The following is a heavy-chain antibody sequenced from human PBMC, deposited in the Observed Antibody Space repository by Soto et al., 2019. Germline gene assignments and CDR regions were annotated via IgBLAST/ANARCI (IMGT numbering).Heavy chain of an antibody. J-gene: IGHJ4*02. V-gene: IGHV1-69*13. D-gene: IGHD6-6*01. CDR1: GGTFSSYA. Sequence: SVKVSCKASGGTFSSYAISWVRQAPGQGLEWMGGIIPIFGTANYAQKFQGRVTITADESTSTAYMELSSLRSEDTAVYYCARESRPSTARLGSLDYWGQGTLVTVSS. CDR3: ARESRPSTARLGSLDY. CDR2: IIPIFGTA.